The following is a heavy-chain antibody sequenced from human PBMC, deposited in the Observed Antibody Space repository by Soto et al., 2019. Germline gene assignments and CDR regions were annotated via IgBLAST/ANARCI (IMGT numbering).Heavy chain of an antibody. J-gene: IGHJ4*02. CDR2: IYDSGST. CDR1: GGSVSSGGYY. CDR3: ARGGFGYAFDY. Sequence: PSETLSLTCTVSGGSVSSGGYYWSWIRQPPGKGLEWIGYIYDSGSTRYNPSLKSRVTISLDTSENQFSLRLSSVTAADTAVYYCARGGFGYAFDYWGQGTLVTVSS. D-gene: IGHD2-2*01. V-gene: IGHV4-61*08.